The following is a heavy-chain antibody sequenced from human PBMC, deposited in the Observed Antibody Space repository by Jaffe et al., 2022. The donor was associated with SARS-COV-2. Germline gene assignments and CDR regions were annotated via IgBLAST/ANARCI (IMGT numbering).Heavy chain of an antibody. Sequence: QVQLVESGGGLVKPGGSLRLSCAASGFTFSDYYMSWIRQAPGKGLEWVSYISSSSSYTNYADSVKGRFTISRDNAKNSLYLQMNSLRAEDTAVYYCARGTRLYSSSPPDYWGQGTLVTVSS. CDR2: ISSSSSYT. D-gene: IGHD6-6*01. CDR1: GFTFSDYY. J-gene: IGHJ4*02. CDR3: ARGTRLYSSSPPDY. V-gene: IGHV3-11*06.